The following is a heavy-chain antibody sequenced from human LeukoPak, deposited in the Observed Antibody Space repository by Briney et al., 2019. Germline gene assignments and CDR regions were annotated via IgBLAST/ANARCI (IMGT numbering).Heavy chain of an antibody. Sequence: PSETLSLTCTVSGGSISSYYWSWIRQPPGKGLEWIGYIYYSGSTNFNPSLKSRVTISVNTSKSQFSLKLSSVTAADTAVYYCARRVSRAAAVDCWGQGTLVTVSS. CDR3: ARRVSRAAAVDC. D-gene: IGHD6-13*01. J-gene: IGHJ4*02. CDR2: IYYSGST. CDR1: GGSISSYY. V-gene: IGHV4-59*08.